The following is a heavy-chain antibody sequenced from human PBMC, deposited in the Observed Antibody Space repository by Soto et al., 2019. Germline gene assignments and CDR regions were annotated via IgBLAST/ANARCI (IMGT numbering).Heavy chain of an antibody. D-gene: IGHD4-17*01. CDR2: ISSSSSYI. Sequence: EVQLVESGGGLVKPGGSLRLSCAASGFTFSSYSMNWVRQAPGKGLEWVSSISSSSSYIYYADSVKGRFTISRDNAKNSLYLQMNSLRAEDTAVYYCARPGPRGMTTVTFHAFDIWGQGTMVTVSS. J-gene: IGHJ3*02. CDR1: GFTFSSYS. V-gene: IGHV3-21*01. CDR3: ARPGPRGMTTVTFHAFDI.